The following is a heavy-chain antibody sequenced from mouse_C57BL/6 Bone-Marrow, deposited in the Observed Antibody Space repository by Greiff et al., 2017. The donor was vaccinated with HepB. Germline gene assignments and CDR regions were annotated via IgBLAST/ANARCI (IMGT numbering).Heavy chain of an antibody. CDR3: ARPYYYGPAWFAY. J-gene: IGHJ3*01. D-gene: IGHD1-1*01. CDR1: GYAFSSYW. V-gene: IGHV1-80*01. Sequence: QVQLQQSGAELVKPGASVKISCKASGYAFSSYWMNWVKQRPGKGLEWIGQIYPGDGDTNYNGKFKGKATLTADKSSSTAYMQLSSLTSEDSAVYFCARPYYYGPAWFAYWGQGTLVTVSA. CDR2: IYPGDGDT.